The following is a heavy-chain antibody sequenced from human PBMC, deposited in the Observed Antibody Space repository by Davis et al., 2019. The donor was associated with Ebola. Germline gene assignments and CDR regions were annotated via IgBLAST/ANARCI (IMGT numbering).Heavy chain of an antibody. V-gene: IGHV3-23*01. Sequence: PGGSLRLSCAASGFTFNKYGMSWVRQALGKGLEWVAAVSRKGGSYYADSVKGRFTVYRDTAKDTLFLQMDSLGGEDTAIYYCTRADWREGPADGAYWGQGTLVTVS. CDR2: VSRKGGS. CDR3: TRADWREGPADGAY. D-gene: IGHD5-24*01. J-gene: IGHJ4*02. CDR1: GFTFNKYG.